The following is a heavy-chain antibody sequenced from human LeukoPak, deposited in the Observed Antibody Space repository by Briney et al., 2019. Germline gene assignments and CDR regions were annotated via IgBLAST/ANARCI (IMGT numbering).Heavy chain of an antibody. CDR1: GYTFSSYW. CDR3: ERDGPPSWNYYDSSGSDY. CDR2: ISAYNVNT. D-gene: IGHD3-22*01. Sequence: ASVNVSCKASGYTFSSYWFSWVRQAPGQGREWMGVISAYNVNTNYAQKLQRRVTMTTATSTRTAYMELRSLSSDDTAVYYCERDGPPSWNYYDSSGSDYWGQGTLVIVSS. V-gene: IGHV1-18*01. J-gene: IGHJ4*02.